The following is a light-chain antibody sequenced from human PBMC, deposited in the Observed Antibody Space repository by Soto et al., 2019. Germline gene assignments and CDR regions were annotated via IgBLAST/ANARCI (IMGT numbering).Light chain of an antibody. V-gene: IGKV3-20*01. J-gene: IGKJ1*01. CDR1: QSVSSSY. Sequence: EIVLTQSPGTLSLSPGERATLSCRASQSVSSSYLAWYQQKPGQAPRLLIYGASSRATGIPDRFSGSGSGTDFTLTISRLEPEDFAVYYCQQYGGSPGTLGQGTKVDI. CDR2: GAS. CDR3: QQYGGSPGT.